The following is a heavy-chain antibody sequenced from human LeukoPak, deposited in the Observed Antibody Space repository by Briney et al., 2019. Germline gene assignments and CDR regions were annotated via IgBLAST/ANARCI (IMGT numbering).Heavy chain of an antibody. Sequence: ASVKVSCKASGYTFTGYYIHWVRQAPGQGLEWMGWINPHSGGTNYAQKFQGRVTMTRDTSISTAYMELSRLRSDDTAVYYCARDRLGSGWYYLGYWGQGTLVTVSS. CDR2: INPHSGGT. J-gene: IGHJ4*02. CDR1: GYTFTGYY. V-gene: IGHV1-2*02. CDR3: ARDRLGSGWYYLGY. D-gene: IGHD6-19*01.